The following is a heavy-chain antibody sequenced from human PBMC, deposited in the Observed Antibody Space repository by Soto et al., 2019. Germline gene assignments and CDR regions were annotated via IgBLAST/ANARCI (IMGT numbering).Heavy chain of an antibody. CDR2: IYQSGVT. CDR3: AGMSYTRRHMFAS. V-gene: IGHV4-30-2*01. CDR1: GDSYSISTYS. Sequence: SETLSVTCNVSGDSYSISTYSWSWIRQPPGKALQWIGFIYQSGVTSYNPSLASRVSISLDRSNNQCSLKLKSVTAADTAVYFCAGMSYTRRHMFASCGPGTLVTGSS. J-gene: IGHJ5*01. D-gene: IGHD2-2*02.